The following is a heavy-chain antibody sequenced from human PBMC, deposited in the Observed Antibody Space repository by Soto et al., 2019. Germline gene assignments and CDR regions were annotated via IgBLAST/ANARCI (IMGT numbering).Heavy chain of an antibody. V-gene: IGHV4-34*01. Sequence: QVQLQQWGAGLLKPSETLSLTCAVYGGSFSGYYGSWIRQPPGKGLEWIGEINHSGITNYNPSLKSPVTISVDTSKNQFSLKLSSVPAADTAVYYCARGPETWADDYIWGTPWGFDYWGQGTLVTVSS. CDR2: INHSGIT. J-gene: IGHJ4*02. D-gene: IGHD3-16*01. CDR3: ARGPETWADDYIWGTPWGFDY. CDR1: GGSFSGYY.